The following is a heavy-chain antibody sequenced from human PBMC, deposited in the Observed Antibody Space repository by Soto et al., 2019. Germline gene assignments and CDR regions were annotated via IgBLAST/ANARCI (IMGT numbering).Heavy chain of an antibody. V-gene: IGHV3-23*01. J-gene: IGHJ5*02. CDR2: ITGSGAGS. CDR3: AKAYSNSWPNDWFDP. CDR1: GFTFSSYA. Sequence: EVQLLESGGGWLQPGGSLRLSCAASGFTFSSYAMNWVRQAPGKGLEWVSGITGSGAGSYYSDSVKGRFTISRDNSKNPLYLRRNSLRAEDTAVNYCAKAYSNSWPNDWFDPWGQGTLVTVSS. D-gene: IGHD6-13*01.